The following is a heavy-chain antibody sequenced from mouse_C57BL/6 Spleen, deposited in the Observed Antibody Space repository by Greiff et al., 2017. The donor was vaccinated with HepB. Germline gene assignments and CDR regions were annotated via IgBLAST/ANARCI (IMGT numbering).Heavy chain of an antibody. CDR1: GYTFTSYW. J-gene: IGHJ3*01. D-gene: IGHD3-2*02. CDR3: ARYSGYHQAWFAY. V-gene: IGHV1-55*01. CDR2: IYPGSGST. Sequence: QVQLQQSGAELVKPGASVKMSCKASGYTFTSYWITWVKQRPGQGLEWIGDIYPGSGSTNYNEKFKSKATLTVDTSSSTAYMQRSSLTSEDSAVYYCARYSGYHQAWFAYWGQGTLVTVSA.